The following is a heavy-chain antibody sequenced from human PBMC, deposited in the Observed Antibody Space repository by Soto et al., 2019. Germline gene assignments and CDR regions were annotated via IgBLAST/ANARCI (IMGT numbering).Heavy chain of an antibody. Sequence: QVQLVESGGGVVQPGRSLRLSCAASGFTFSSYAMHWVRQAPGKGLEWVAVISYDGSNKYYADSVKGRFTISRDNSKSTLYLQMNSLRAEDTAVYYCASDTPTRGYSYCSVYSYRYGMDVWCQGTTVTVSS. D-gene: IGHD5-18*01. V-gene: IGHV3-30-3*01. CDR1: GFTFSSYA. CDR3: ASDTPTRGYSYCSVYSYRYGMDV. CDR2: ISYDGSNK. J-gene: IGHJ6*02.